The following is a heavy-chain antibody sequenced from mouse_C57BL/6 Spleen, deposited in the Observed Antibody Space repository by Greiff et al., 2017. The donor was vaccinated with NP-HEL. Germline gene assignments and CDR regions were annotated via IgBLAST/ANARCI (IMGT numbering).Heavy chain of an antibody. J-gene: IGHJ4*01. CDR1: GYTFTDYE. CDR3: TRPLRGAMDY. D-gene: IGHD1-1*01. CDR2: IDPETGGT. Sequence: VKVVESGAELVRPGASVTLSCKASGYTFTDYEMHWVKQTPVHGLEWIGAIDPETGGTAYNQKFKGKAILTADKSSSTAYMELRSLTSEDSAVYYCTRPLRGAMDYWGQGTSVTVSS. V-gene: IGHV1-15*01.